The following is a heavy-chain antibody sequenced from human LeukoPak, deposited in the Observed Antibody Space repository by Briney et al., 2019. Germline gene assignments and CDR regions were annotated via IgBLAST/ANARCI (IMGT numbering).Heavy chain of an antibody. V-gene: IGHV4-61*02. J-gene: IGHJ4*02. CDR1: GVSISSDGYH. Sequence: SQTLSLTCSVSGVSISSDGYHWTWIRQPAGKGLEWIGRVISSGTTNYNPSLKSPVTILVDTSKNQFSLKLNFVTAADTAVYYCARGGWLGELFFDHWGQGILVTVSS. CDR2: VISSGTT. CDR3: ARGGWLGELFFDH. D-gene: IGHD3-10*01.